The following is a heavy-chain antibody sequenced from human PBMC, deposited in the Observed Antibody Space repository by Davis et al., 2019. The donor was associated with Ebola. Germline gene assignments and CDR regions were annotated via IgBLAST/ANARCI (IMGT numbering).Heavy chain of an antibody. D-gene: IGHD5-12*01. Sequence: GESLKISCAASGFTFSDYYMSWIRQAPGKGLEWVSYISSSSSYTNYADSVKGRFTISRDNAKNSLYLQMNSLRAEDTAVYYCARDDIVATILFDYWGQGTLVTVSS. V-gene: IGHV3-11*06. J-gene: IGHJ4*02. CDR2: ISSSSSYT. CDR1: GFTFSDYY. CDR3: ARDDIVATILFDY.